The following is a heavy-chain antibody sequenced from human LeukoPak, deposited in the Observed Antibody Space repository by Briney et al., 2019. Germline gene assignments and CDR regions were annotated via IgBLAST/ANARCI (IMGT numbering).Heavy chain of an antibody. Sequence: GSLLLSCAASGFTFSSYEMNWVRQAPGKGLEWVSYISSSGSTIYYTDSVKGRFTISRDNAKNSLYLQMNSLRAEDTAVYYCARDSPLPYPSVDYGGQGTLVTVSS. J-gene: IGHJ4*02. CDR3: ARDSPLPYPSVDY. CDR1: GFTFSSYE. V-gene: IGHV3-48*03. CDR2: ISSSGSTI. D-gene: IGHD3-10*01.